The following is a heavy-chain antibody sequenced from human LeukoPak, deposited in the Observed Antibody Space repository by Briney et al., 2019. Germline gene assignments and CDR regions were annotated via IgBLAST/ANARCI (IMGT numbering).Heavy chain of an antibody. J-gene: IGHJ4*02. CDR1: GFTFSSYG. Sequence: PGGSLRLSCAASGFTFSSYGMHWVRQAPGKGLEWVAVIWYDGSNKYYADSVKGRFTISRDNSKNTLYLQMNSLRAEDTAVYYCAKPYYYDSSGYYYHYWGQGTLVTVSS. V-gene: IGHV3-33*06. D-gene: IGHD3-22*01. CDR2: IWYDGSNK. CDR3: AKPYYYDSSGYYYHY.